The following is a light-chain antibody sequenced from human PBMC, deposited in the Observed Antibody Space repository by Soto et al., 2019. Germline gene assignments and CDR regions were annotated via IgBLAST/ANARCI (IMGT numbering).Light chain of an antibody. CDR1: SSDVGGYNY. V-gene: IGLV2-11*01. CDR2: DVS. J-gene: IGLJ1*01. Sequence: QSALTQPRSVSGSPGQSVNISCTGTSSDVGGYNYVSWYQQHPGKAPKFMISDVSKRPSGVPDRFSGSKSGNTASLTISGLQAEDEADYYCCSYAGSYTYVFGTGTKVTVL. CDR3: CSYAGSYTYV.